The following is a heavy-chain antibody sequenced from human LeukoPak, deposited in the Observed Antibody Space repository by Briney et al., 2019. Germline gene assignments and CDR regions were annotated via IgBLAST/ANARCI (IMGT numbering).Heavy chain of an antibody. CDR3: ARGNWAYYASGIYGMDV. D-gene: IGHD3-10*01. J-gene: IGHJ6*02. CDR1: GFTFSTYD. V-gene: IGHV3-13*01. Sequence: PGGSLRLSCAASGFTFSTYDMHWVRQPAGRGLEWVSTVCADAETYYPGSVRGRFTISRDNAKNTLHLQMNSLRAGDTAVYFCARGNWAYYASGIYGMDVWGQGTTVAVSS. CDR2: VCADAET.